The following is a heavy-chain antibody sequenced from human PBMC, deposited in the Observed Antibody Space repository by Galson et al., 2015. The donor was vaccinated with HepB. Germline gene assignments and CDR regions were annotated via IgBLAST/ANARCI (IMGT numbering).Heavy chain of an antibody. D-gene: IGHD2-8*01. J-gene: IGHJ4*02. V-gene: IGHV3-64D*06. CDR2: ISSNGGST. Sequence: SLRLSCAASGFTFSSYAMHWVRQTPGKGLEYVSAISSNGGSTYYADSVKGRFTISRDNSKNTLYLQMSSLRAEDTAVYYCVKDRCTNGVCYFDYWGQGTLVTVSS. CDR1: GFTFSSYA. CDR3: VKDRCTNGVCYFDY.